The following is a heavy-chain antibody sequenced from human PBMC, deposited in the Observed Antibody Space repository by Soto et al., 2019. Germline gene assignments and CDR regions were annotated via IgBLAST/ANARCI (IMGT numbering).Heavy chain of an antibody. Sequence: VGSLRLSCAASGFTFSSYAMHWVRQAPGKGLEWVAVISYDGSNKYYADSVKGRFTISRDNSKNTLYLQMNSLRAEDTAVYYCARDWATYGDLFDYWGQGTLVTVSS. J-gene: IGHJ4*02. CDR1: GFTFSSYA. D-gene: IGHD4-17*01. CDR3: ARDWATYGDLFDY. CDR2: ISYDGSNK. V-gene: IGHV3-30-3*01.